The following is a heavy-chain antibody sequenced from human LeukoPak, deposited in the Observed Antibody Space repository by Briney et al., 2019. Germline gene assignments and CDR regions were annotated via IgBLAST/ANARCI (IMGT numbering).Heavy chain of an antibody. Sequence: SGTLSLTCSVSGDSIRSFYWNWIRQSPEKGLEWIGNIHIGGRTEYNPSLRRRVAIVGDTSKNQLSLKLTSVTTADTAVYYCARGLWPQPGLVPFDYWGQGRLVTASS. CDR1: GDSIRSFY. V-gene: IGHV4-59*07. D-gene: IGHD5-24*01. J-gene: IGHJ4*02. CDR3: ARGLWPQPGLVPFDY. CDR2: IHIGGRT.